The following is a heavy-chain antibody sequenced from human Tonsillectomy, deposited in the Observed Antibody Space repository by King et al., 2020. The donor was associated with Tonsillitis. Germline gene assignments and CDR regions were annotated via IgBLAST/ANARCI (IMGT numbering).Heavy chain of an antibody. CDR1: GFTVSSNY. D-gene: IGHD6-19*01. Sequence: VQLVESGGGLVQPGGSLRLSCAASGFTVSSNYMSWVRQAPGKGLEWVSVIYSGGSTYYADSVKGRFTISRDKYKNTLYLQMDSLRGEDTAVYYCARKYSSGWFYDYWGQGTLVTVSS. V-gene: IGHV3-66*01. J-gene: IGHJ4*02. CDR3: ARKYSSGWFYDY. CDR2: IYSGGST.